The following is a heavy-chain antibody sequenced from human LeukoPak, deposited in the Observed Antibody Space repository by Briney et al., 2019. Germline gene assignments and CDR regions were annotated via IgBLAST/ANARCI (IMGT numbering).Heavy chain of an antibody. J-gene: IGHJ4*02. CDR2: IYSGGNT. D-gene: IGHD3-10*01. CDR1: GFIVSSNY. CDR3: ARAHYGSGSYGGYIGWFPLDY. Sequence: PGGSLRLSCAASGFIVSSNYMSWVRQAPGKGLEWVSIIYSGGNTYYADSVKGRFTISRDNSKNTLYLQMNSLRAEDTAVYYCARAHYGSGSYGGYIGWFPLDYWGQGTLVTVSS. V-gene: IGHV3-66*01.